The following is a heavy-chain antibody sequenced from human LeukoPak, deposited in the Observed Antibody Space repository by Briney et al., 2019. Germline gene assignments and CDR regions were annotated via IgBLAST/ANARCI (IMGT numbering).Heavy chain of an antibody. CDR3: ARDPPHPYYDFWSGYYPPDYYYYYGMDV. CDR2: ISAYNCKT. Sequence: ASVTVSCKASGYTFTRYGISWVRQAPGQGIGWMGWISAYNCKTTYAKKLQGRVTMTTDTSTSTAYMELRSLRSDDTAVYYCARDPPHPYYDFWSGYYPPDYYYYYGMDVWGQGTTVTVSS. CDR1: GYTFTRYG. V-gene: IGHV1-18*01. D-gene: IGHD3-3*01. J-gene: IGHJ6*02.